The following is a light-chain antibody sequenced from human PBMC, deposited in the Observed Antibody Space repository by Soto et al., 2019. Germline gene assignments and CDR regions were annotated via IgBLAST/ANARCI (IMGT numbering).Light chain of an antibody. Sequence: EIVMTQSPATLSVSPGERATLSYRASQSVSSNLAWYQQKPGQAPRLLIYGASIRATGIPARFSGSGSGTEFTLTISSLQSEDFAVYYCQQYNKWPPFTFGPGTKVDIK. J-gene: IGKJ3*01. V-gene: IGKV3D-15*01. CDR3: QQYNKWPPFT. CDR1: QSVSSN. CDR2: GAS.